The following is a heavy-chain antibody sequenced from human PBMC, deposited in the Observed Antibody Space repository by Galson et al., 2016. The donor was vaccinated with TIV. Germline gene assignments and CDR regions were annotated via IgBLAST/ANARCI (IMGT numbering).Heavy chain of an antibody. J-gene: IGHJ4*02. Sequence: SLRLSCAASGFNFNSYAMNWVRQAPGKGLEWVSSIGGTGGSTYYADSVKGRFIISRDSLKNTVFLQMNSLRAEDTAIYYCAKDRQWTPSSLDYWGQGALVTVSS. V-gene: IGHV3-23*01. CDR3: AKDRQWTPSSLDY. D-gene: IGHD6-19*01. CDR1: GFNFNSYA. CDR2: IGGTGGST.